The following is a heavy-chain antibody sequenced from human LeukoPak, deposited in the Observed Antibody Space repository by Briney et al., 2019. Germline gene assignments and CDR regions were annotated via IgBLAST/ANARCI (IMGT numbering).Heavy chain of an antibody. CDR2: INHSGST. J-gene: IGHJ5*02. D-gene: IGHD2-15*01. CDR3: ARERGCSGGSCYPPRGWFDP. V-gene: IGHV4-34*01. CDR1: GGSFSGYY. Sequence: SETLSLTCAVYGGSFSGYYWSWIRPPPGKGLEWIGEINHSGSTNYNPSLKSRVTISVDTSKNQFSLKLSSVTAADTAVYYCARERGCSGGSCYPPRGWFDPWGQGTLVTVSS.